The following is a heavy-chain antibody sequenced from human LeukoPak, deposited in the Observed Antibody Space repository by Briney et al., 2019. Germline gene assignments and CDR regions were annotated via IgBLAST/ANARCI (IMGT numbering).Heavy chain of an antibody. V-gene: IGHV3-74*01. CDR1: GFTFSNYW. CDR2: IKSDGTGI. Sequence: PGGSLTLSCTPSGFTFSNYWMYWVRHAAGKGLMWVSRIKSDGTGITYTDSVEGRFTISRDNAKNTLYLQMNSLRDEDTAVYYCVRGQTIDYWGQGTLVTVSS. D-gene: IGHD3-3*01. CDR3: VRGQTIDY. J-gene: IGHJ4*02.